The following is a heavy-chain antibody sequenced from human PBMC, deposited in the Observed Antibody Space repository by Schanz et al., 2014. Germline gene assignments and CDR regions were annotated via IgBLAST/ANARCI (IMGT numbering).Heavy chain of an antibody. CDR2: LSSDESRK. D-gene: IGHD2-21*01. V-gene: IGHV3-30-3*01. CDR1: GFTFDPYA. Sequence: VHLLESGGGVVQPGGSLRLSCAASGFTFDPYAMHWLRQSPGKGLEWVAVLSSDESRKFYADSEKGRFTISRDSSNNTVYLQMNTLRAEDTAVYYCAREDCSATSCYFRYWGQGTLVTVSS. J-gene: IGHJ4*02. CDR3: AREDCSATSCYFRY.